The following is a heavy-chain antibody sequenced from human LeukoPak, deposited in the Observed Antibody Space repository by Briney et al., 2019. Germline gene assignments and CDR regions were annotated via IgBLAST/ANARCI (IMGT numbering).Heavy chain of an antibody. Sequence: ASVKVSCKASGYIFTTYYMHWLRQAPGQGPEWMGIINPSGGSTSYAQKFQGRVTMTRDTSTSTVYMELSSLRSEDTAVYYCARHDLGYSSGWAPPHFDYWGQGTLVTVSS. D-gene: IGHD6-19*01. V-gene: IGHV1-46*01. J-gene: IGHJ4*02. CDR1: GYIFTTYY. CDR3: ARHDLGYSSGWAPPHFDY. CDR2: INPSGGST.